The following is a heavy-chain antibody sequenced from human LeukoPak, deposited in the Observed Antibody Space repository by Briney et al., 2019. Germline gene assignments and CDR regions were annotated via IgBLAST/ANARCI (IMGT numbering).Heavy chain of an antibody. CDR2: INPNSGVA. CDR3: ARAVQQLPYYYYYYYMDV. CDR1: GYTLTDHY. J-gene: IGHJ6*03. V-gene: IGHV1-2*06. D-gene: IGHD6-13*01. Sequence: APVKVSCKASGYTLTDHYIHWVRQAPGQGLEWMGRINPNSGVANYAQKFQGRVTMTRDTSISTAYMELSSLRSEDTAVYYCARAVQQLPYYYYYYYMDVWGKGTTVTVSS.